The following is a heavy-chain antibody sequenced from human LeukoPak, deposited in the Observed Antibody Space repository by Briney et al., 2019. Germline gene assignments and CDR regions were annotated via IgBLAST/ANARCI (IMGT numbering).Heavy chain of an antibody. J-gene: IGHJ4*02. CDR2: INAGNGNT. D-gene: IGHD5-18*01. V-gene: IGHV1-3*01. CDR1: GYTFTSYA. Sequence: ASVKVSCKASGYTFTSYAMHWVRQAPGQRLEWMGWINAGNGNTKYSQKFQGRVTITRDTSASTAYMELSSLRSEDTAVYYCARNVRDTGTFDNWGQGTLVTVSS. CDR3: ARNVRDTGTFDN.